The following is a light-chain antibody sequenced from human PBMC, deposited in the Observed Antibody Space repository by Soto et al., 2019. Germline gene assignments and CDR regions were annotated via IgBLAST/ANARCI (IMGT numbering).Light chain of an antibody. CDR1: QSISSW. V-gene: IGKV1-5*01. Sequence: DIPMTQSPSTLSASVGDRVTITCRASQSISSWLAWYQQKPGKAPKLLICDASSLESGVPSRFSGSGSGTEFTLTISSLQPDDFATYYCQQYNSYSWTFGQGTKVEIK. J-gene: IGKJ1*01. CDR3: QQYNSYSWT. CDR2: DAS.